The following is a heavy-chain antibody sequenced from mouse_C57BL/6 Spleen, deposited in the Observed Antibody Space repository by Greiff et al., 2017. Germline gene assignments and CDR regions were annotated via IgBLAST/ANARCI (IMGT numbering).Heavy chain of an antibody. J-gene: IGHJ4*01. CDR3: ARKKRAMDY. Sequence: EVKLVESGPELVKPGASVKIPCKASGYTFTDYNMDWVKQSHGKSLEWIGDINPNNGGTIYNQKFKGKATLTVDKSSSTAYMELRSLTSEDTAVYYCARKKRAMDYWGQGTSVTVSS. V-gene: IGHV1-18*01. CDR2: INPNNGGT. CDR1: GYTFTDYN.